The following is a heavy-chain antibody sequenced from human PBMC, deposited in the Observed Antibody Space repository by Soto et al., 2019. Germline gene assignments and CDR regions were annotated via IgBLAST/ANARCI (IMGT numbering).Heavy chain of an antibody. V-gene: IGHV6-1*01. CDR2: TYYRSKWYN. D-gene: IGHD3-3*01. CDR3: ARAGITIFGVVIRTFDY. J-gene: IGHJ4*02. CDR1: GDSVSSNSAA. Sequence: QVQLQQSGPGLVKPSQTLSLTCAISGDSVSSNSAAWNWIRQSPSRGLEWLGRTYYRSKWYNDYAVYVTSRITITPYTSKNQFSLQLNSVTPEDTAVYYCARAGITIFGVVIRTFDYWGQGTLVTVSS.